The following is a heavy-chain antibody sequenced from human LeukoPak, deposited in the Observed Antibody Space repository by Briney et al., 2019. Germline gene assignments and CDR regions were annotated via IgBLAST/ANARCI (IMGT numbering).Heavy chain of an antibody. Sequence: ASVKVSCKASGYTFTGYYMHWVRQAPGQGLERMGRINPNSGGTNYAQKFQGRVTMSRDTSISTAYMELSRLRSDDTAVYYCARDSLDVFRATGGDYWGQGTLVTVSS. CDR2: INPNSGGT. D-gene: IGHD2-21*01. CDR1: GYTFTGYY. CDR3: ARDSLDVFRATGGDY. V-gene: IGHV1-2*06. J-gene: IGHJ4*02.